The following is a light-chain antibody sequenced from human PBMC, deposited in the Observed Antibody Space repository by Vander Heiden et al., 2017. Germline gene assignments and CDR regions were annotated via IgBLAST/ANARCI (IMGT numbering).Light chain of an antibody. J-gene: IGKJ5*01. CDR1: QSLLHSNGYNY. CDR2: WGS. CDR3: MQDLQTHT. Sequence: DIVMTQSPLSLPVTPGEPASISCKSSQSLLHSNGYNYLDWYLQKPGQSPQLLIYWGSKRAYGVPDRFSGSGSGTDFTLKSSRGEAEDVGVYYFMQDLQTHTFGQGTRLEIK. V-gene: IGKV2-28*01.